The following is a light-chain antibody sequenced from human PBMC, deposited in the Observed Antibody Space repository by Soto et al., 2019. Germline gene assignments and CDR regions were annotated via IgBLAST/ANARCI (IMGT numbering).Light chain of an antibody. J-gene: IGKJ1*01. Sequence: DIVLTQSPGTLSLSPGERATHSCRASQSVSTNYLAWYQQKPGQAPRLLIYGASSRATGIPDRFSGSGSGTDFTLTISRLEPEDFTVYYCQQYGDSPPWTFGQGTKVEIK. V-gene: IGKV3-20*01. CDR1: QSVSTNY. CDR2: GAS. CDR3: QQYGDSPPWT.